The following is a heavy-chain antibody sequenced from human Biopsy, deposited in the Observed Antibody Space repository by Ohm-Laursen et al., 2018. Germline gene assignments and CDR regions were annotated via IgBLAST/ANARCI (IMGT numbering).Heavy chain of an antibody. CDR2: INQSGRT. CDR1: GKTFSDYY. CDR3: GNEVHGRDY. D-gene: IGHD2-15*01. Sequence: GTLSLTCAVYGKTFSDYYWSRIRQPPGKGLEWIGQINQSGRTNYNPSLKSRINISADKSNNQFSLKLTYVTSADTAVYFCGNEVHGRDYWGLGALVTVSS. J-gene: IGHJ4*02. V-gene: IGHV4-34*08.